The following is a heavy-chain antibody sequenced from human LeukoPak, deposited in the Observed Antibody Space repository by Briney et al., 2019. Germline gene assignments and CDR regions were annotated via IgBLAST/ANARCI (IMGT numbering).Heavy chain of an antibody. J-gene: IGHJ4*02. CDR1: GFWLDSFY. D-gene: IGHD3-22*01. CDR2: ISASGAVP. CDR3: ARSLIVASEDY. V-gene: IGHV3-11*04. Sequence: GGSLRLSCAASGFWLDSFYMGWIRQVPGKGLDYIALISASGAVPYYAESVEGRFTISRDNAKNSVSLQMNSLSADDTAIHYCARSLIVASEDYWGQGTQVIVSS.